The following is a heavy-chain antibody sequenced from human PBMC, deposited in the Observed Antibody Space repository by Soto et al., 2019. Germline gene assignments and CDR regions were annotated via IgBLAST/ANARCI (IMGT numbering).Heavy chain of an antibody. D-gene: IGHD3-22*01. J-gene: IGHJ6*02. CDR3: ARDQDYYDSSGYYYSYYGMDV. Sequence: PVGSLRLSCAASGFTFSDYYMSWIRQAPGKGLEWVSYISSSGSTIYYADSVKGRFTISRDNAKNSLYLQMNSLRAEDTAVYYCARDQDYYDSSGYYYSYYGMDVWGQGTTVTVSS. V-gene: IGHV3-11*01. CDR2: ISSSGSTI. CDR1: GFTFSDYY.